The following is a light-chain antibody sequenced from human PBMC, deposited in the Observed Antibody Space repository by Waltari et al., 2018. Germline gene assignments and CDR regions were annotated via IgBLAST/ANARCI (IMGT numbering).Light chain of an antibody. CDR3: QQLNSYPRT. Sequence: DIQMTQSPSSLSASVGDRVTITCRASQGISSYLAWYQQKPGKAPKLLIFGASTLQSGVPSRFSGSGSGTEFTLTISSLQPEDFATYYCQQLNSYPRTFGQGTKLEIK. CDR1: QGISSY. V-gene: IGKV1-9*01. CDR2: GAS. J-gene: IGKJ2*01.